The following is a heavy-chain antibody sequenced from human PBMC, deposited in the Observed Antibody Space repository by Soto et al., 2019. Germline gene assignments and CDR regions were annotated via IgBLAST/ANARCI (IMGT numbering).Heavy chain of an antibody. CDR1: GFTFSSYA. CDR2: ISGSGGST. CDR3: AKVVSGWYYFDY. J-gene: IGHJ4*02. V-gene: IGHV3-23*01. D-gene: IGHD6-19*01. Sequence: GGSLRLSCAASGFTFSSYAMSWVRQAPGKGLEWVSGISGSGGSTYYADSVKGRFTISRDNSKNTLYLQMNSLRAEDTAVYYCAKVVSGWYYFDYWGQGTLVTVSS.